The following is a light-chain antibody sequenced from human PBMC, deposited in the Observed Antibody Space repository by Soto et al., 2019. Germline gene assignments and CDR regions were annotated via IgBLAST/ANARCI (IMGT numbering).Light chain of an antibody. CDR2: DVS. J-gene: IGLJ1*01. CDR3: SSYTTSPLSYV. CDR1: SSDIDGYNY. V-gene: IGLV2-14*01. Sequence: QSVLAQPASVSGSPGQSITISCTGTSSDIDGYNYVSWYQQHPGKVPKLMIYDVSNRPSGVSNRFSGSKSGNTASLTISGLQAEDEADYYCSSYTTSPLSYVFGTGTKVTVL.